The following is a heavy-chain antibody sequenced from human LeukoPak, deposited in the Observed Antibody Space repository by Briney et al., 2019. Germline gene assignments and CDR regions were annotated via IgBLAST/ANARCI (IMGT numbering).Heavy chain of an antibody. CDR2: IIPIFGTA. J-gene: IGHJ4*02. CDR3: ARARGPYGSGSINGGFDY. V-gene: IGHV1-69*13. Sequence: SVKVSCKASGGTFSSCAISWVRQAPGQGLEWMGGIIPIFGTANYAQKFQGRVTITADESTSTAHMKLSSLRSEDTAVYYCARARGPYGSGSINGGFDYWGQGTLVTVSS. CDR1: GGTFSSCA. D-gene: IGHD3-10*01.